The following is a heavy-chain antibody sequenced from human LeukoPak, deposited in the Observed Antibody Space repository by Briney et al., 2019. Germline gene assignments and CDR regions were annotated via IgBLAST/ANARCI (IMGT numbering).Heavy chain of an antibody. D-gene: IGHD2-2*01. CDR3: ATGPAALDY. J-gene: IGHJ4*02. CDR1: GYTLAEVS. CDR2: FDPEDDET. Sequence: GASVKVSCKVSGYTLAEVSMHWVRQAPGKGLEWMGGFDPEDDETIYAQKFQGRVTMTEDTSTDTAYMELSRLRSDDTAVYYCATGPAALDYWGQGTLVTVSS. V-gene: IGHV1-24*01.